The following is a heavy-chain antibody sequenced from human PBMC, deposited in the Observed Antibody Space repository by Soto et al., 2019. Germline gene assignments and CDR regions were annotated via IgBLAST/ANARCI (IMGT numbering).Heavy chain of an antibody. CDR2: IYYSGST. CDR1: GGSVSRGSYY. CDR3: ANYPTTVTSDY. Sequence: SETLSLTSTISGGSVSRGSYYWTWIGQPPGKGLEWIGYIYYSGSTNYDPSLKSRVTISVDTSKNQFSLMLSSVTAADTAVYYCANYPTTVTSDYWGQGTLVTVSS. V-gene: IGHV4-61*01. D-gene: IGHD4-17*01. J-gene: IGHJ4*02.